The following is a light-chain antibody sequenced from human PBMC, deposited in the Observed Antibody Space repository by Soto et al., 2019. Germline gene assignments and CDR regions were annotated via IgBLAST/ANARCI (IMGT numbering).Light chain of an antibody. Sequence: EIVLTQSPGTLSLSPGGRATLSCRASRSVSSSFLAWYQQKPGQAPRLLIYGASSRATGIPDRFSGSGSGTDFTLTISSLEPEDFAVYYCQHYGSSPPLTFGGGTKVEIK. J-gene: IGKJ4*01. CDR1: RSVSSSF. V-gene: IGKV3-20*01. CDR2: GAS. CDR3: QHYGSSPPLT.